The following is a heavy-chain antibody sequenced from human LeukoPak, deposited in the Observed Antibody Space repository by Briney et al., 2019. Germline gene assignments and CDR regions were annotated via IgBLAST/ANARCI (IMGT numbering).Heavy chain of an antibody. J-gene: IGHJ6*03. CDR1: GFTFSSYW. CDR3: ARGWDFWSGYRYYYYYHMDV. Sequence: GGSLRLSCAASGFTFSSYWMSWVRQAPGKGLEWVANIKQDGSEKYYVGSVKGRFTISRDNAKNSLYLQMNSLRAEDTAVYYCARGWDFWSGYRYYYYYHMDVWGKGTTVTVSS. CDR2: IKQDGSEK. D-gene: IGHD3-3*01. V-gene: IGHV3-7*01.